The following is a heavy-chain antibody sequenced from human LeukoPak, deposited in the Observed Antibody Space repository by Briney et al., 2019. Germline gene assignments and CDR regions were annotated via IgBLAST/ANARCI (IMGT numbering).Heavy chain of an antibody. V-gene: IGHV1-69*04. CDR1: GGTFTDSA. CDR3: VRVVSESGARYFDV. CDR2: IVPSIGAT. D-gene: IGHD7-27*01. Sequence: SVKVSCKASGGTFTDSAFGWVRQAPGQRAEWMGRIVPSIGATNYAERFKDRVTLTADTSTTTVHLEVSSLRSEDTAMYYCVRVVSESGARYFDVWGRGTLVTVSS. J-gene: IGHJ2*01.